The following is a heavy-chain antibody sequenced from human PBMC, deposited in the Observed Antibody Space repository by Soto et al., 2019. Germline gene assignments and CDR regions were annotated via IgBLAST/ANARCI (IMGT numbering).Heavy chain of an antibody. D-gene: IGHD3-10*01. J-gene: IGHJ5*02. V-gene: IGHV1-69*13. Sequence: SVKVSCKASGGTFSSYAISWVRRAPGQGLEWMGGIIPIFGTANYAQKFQGRVTITADESTSTAYMELSSLRSEDTAVYYCARARRELLWFGESHGAFDPWGQGTLVTVSS. CDR3: ARARRELLWFGESHGAFDP. CDR2: IIPIFGTA. CDR1: GGTFSSYA.